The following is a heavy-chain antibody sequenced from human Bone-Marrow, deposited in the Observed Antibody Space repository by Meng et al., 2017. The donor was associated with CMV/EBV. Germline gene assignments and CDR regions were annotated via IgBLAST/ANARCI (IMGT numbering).Heavy chain of an antibody. CDR1: GFTFDDYA. CDR2: ISWNSGLI. J-gene: IGHJ6*02. CDR3: TRFYSAYGMDV. D-gene: IGHD4-11*01. V-gene: IGHV3-9*01. Sequence: SLKISCAASGFTFDDYAMHWVRQGPGKGLEWVSGISWNSGLIDYADSVRGRFTISRDNAKNALYLQMNNLRVEDTALYYCTRFYSAYGMDVWGQGTTVTVSS.